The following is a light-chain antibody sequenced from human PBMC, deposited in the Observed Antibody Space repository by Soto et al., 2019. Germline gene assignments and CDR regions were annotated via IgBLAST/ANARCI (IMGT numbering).Light chain of an antibody. CDR3: CSFAGNYMYV. V-gene: IGLV2-11*01. CDR2: DVS. CDR1: SSDVGGYNY. Sequence: QSVLTQPRSVSGSPGQSVTISCTGTSSDVGGYNYVSWYLQHPGKAPKVMIYDVSKRPSGVPDRFSGSKSGNTASLTISGLQSEDEADYYCCSFAGNYMYVFGTGTKVTVL. J-gene: IGLJ1*01.